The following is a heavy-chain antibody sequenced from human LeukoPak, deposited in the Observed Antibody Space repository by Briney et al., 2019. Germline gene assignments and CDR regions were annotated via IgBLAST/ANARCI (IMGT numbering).Heavy chain of an antibody. J-gene: IGHJ4*02. CDR3: ARDGYSSSRDFDY. V-gene: IGHV3-48*01. D-gene: IGHD6-13*01. CDR1: GFTFSSYS. Sequence: GGSLRLSCAASGFTFSSYSMNWFRQAPGKGLEWVSYISSSSSTKYYADSVKGRFTISRDNAKNSLYLQMNSLRAEDTAVYYCARDGYSSSRDFDYWGQGTLVTVSS. CDR2: ISSSSSTK.